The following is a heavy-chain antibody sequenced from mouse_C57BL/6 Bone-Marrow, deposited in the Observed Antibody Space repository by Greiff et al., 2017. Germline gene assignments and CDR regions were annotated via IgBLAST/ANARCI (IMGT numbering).Heavy chain of an antibody. Sequence: LVKPGASVKMSCKASGYTFTDYYMNWVKQSHGKSLEWIGVINPYNGGTSYNQKFKGKATLTVDKSSSTAYMELNSLTSEDSAVYYCARAYYSNSFAYWGQGTLVTVSA. V-gene: IGHV1-19*01. CDR3: ARAYYSNSFAY. D-gene: IGHD2-5*01. CDR1: GYTFTDYY. CDR2: INPYNGGT. J-gene: IGHJ3*01.